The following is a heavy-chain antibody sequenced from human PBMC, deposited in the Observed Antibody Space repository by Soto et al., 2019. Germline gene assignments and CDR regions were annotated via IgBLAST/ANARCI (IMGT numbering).Heavy chain of an antibody. Sequence: GASVKVSCKASGYTFTSYGISWVRQAPGQGLEWMGWISAYNGNTNYAQKHQGRVTMTTDTSTSTDYMELRSLRSDDTALFYCARDIGSKNIVATIFDYWGQGTLVTVSS. V-gene: IGHV1-18*01. CDR2: ISAYNGNT. D-gene: IGHD5-12*01. J-gene: IGHJ4*02. CDR3: ARDIGSKNIVATIFDY. CDR1: GYTFTSYG.